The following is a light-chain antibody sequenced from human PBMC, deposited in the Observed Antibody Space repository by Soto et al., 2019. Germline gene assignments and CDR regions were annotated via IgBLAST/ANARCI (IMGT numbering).Light chain of an antibody. Sequence: EILMTQSPATLSVSPGARATLSCRASQSVSSNLAWYQHKPGQAPRLLIYGASPRATGIPGRFSGSGSGTVFTLTISSLQSEDFGVYYCQQYGDSSWTFGQGTKVDI. CDR1: QSVSSN. CDR2: GAS. V-gene: IGKV3-15*01. J-gene: IGKJ1*01. CDR3: QQYGDSSWT.